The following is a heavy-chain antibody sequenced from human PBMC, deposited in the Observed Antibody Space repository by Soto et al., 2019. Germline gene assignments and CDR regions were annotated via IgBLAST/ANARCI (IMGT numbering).Heavy chain of an antibody. CDR3: ARRVGYCSGGSCLLFLDY. V-gene: IGHV4-61*01. CDR1: GGSVSSGSYY. CDR2: IYYSGST. Sequence: SETLSLTCTFSGGSVSSGSYYWSWIRQPPGKGLEWIGYIYYSGSTNYNPSLKSRVTISVDTSKNQFSLKLSSVTAADTAVYYCARRVGYCSGGSCLLFLDYWGQGTLVTVSS. J-gene: IGHJ4*02. D-gene: IGHD2-15*01.